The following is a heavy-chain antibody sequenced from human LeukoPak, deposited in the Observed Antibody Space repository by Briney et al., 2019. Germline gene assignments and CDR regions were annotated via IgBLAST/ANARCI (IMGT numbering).Heavy chain of an antibody. Sequence: PSETLSLTCTVSGGSISSSSYYWGWIRQPPGKGLEWIGSIYYSGSTYYNPSLKSRVTISVDTSKNQFSLKLSSVTAADTAVYYCARYCSSTSCYTYFDYWGQGTLVTVSS. J-gene: IGHJ4*02. CDR2: IYYSGST. D-gene: IGHD2-2*02. CDR3: ARYCSSTSCYTYFDY. CDR1: GGSISSSSYY. V-gene: IGHV4-39*01.